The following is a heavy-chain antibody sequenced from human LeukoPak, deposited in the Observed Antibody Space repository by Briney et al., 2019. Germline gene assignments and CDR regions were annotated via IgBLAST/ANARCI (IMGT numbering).Heavy chain of an antibody. CDR3: ARDNYYDSSGRGAFDI. J-gene: IGHJ3*02. CDR2: ISSSSSYI. V-gene: IGHV3-21*01. D-gene: IGHD3-22*01. Sequence: GGSLRLSCAASGFTFSSYSMNWVRQAPWKGLEWVSSISSSSSYIYYADSVKGRFTISRDNAKNSLYLQMNSLRAEDTAVYYCARDNYYDSSGRGAFDIWGQGTMVTVSS. CDR1: GFTFSSYS.